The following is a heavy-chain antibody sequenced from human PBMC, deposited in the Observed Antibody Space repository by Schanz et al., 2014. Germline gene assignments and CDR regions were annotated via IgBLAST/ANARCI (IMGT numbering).Heavy chain of an antibody. J-gene: IGHJ4*02. Sequence: EVHLVESGGGLVQPGGSLRLSCAASGFSVGNKYMNWVRQAPGKGLEWVSFIYIGGNTYYADSVKGRFTISRDNSKNTVYIQRNSLRAEDTAVYYCARGGPAYYFDDWGQGTLVTVSS. V-gene: IGHV3-66*01. CDR3: ARGGPAYYFDD. CDR2: IYIGGNT. CDR1: GFSVGNKY.